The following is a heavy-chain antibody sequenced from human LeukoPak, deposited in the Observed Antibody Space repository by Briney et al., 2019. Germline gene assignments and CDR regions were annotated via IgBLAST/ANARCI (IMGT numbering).Heavy chain of an antibody. CDR3: AKGGNVVVVNFMDV. CDR2: ITGSGGST. V-gene: IGHV3-23*01. CDR1: GFTFSSYA. D-gene: IGHD2-2*01. Sequence: GGSLRLSCVASGFTFSSYAMTWVRQAPGKGLEWVSAITGSGGSTYYADSVQGRFTISRDNSKNMLYLQMTSLRAEDTAVYYCAKGGNVVVVNFMDVWGKGTTITVSS. J-gene: IGHJ6*03.